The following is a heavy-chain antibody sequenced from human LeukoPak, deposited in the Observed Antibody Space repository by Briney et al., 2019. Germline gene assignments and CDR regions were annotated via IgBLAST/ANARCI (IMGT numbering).Heavy chain of an antibody. D-gene: IGHD1-1*01. CDR3: ARGTTGTRPFDY. CDR2: INHSGST. V-gene: IGHV4-34*01. Sequence: PSETLSLTCAVYGGSFSVYYWSWIRQPPGKGLEWIGEINHSGSTNYNPSLKSRVTISVDTSKNQFSLKLSSVTAADTAVYYCARGTTGTRPFDYWGQGTLVTVSS. J-gene: IGHJ4*02. CDR1: GGSFSVYY.